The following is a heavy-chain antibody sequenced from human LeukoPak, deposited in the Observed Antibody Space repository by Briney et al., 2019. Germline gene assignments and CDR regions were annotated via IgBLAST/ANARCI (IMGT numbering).Heavy chain of an antibody. CDR2: INAGTGNT. CDR1: GYTFTSYA. CDR3: ARGPSVATIHPLFYY. V-gene: IGHV1-3*01. J-gene: IGHJ4*02. Sequence: ASVKVSCKASGYTFTSYAMHWVRQAPGQRLEWMGWINAGTGNTKYSQKFQGRVTITRDTSASTAYMELSSLRSEDTAVYYCARGPSVATIHPLFYYWGQGTLVTVSS. D-gene: IGHD5-12*01.